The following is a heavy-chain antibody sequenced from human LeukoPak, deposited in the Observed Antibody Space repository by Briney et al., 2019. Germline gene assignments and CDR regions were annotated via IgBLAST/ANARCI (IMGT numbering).Heavy chain of an antibody. J-gene: IGHJ4*02. D-gene: IGHD6-19*01. CDR3: TRVIVAVSGYFDYFDF. Sequence: GGSLRLSCTASGFSFSNHYMRWIRQAPGKGLEWVANINEDGSNKWHLGSVKGRFTVSRDNARNSLYLQMNSLRVEDTAVYYCTRVIVAVSGYFDYFDFWGQGVLVTVSS. V-gene: IGHV3-7*01. CDR1: GFSFSNHY. CDR2: INEDGSNK.